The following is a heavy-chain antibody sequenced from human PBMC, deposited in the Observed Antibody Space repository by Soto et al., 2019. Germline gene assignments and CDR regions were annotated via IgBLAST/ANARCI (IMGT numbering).Heavy chain of an antibody. CDR3: ARDSGDDYGDYGYFDL. D-gene: IGHD4-17*01. CDR1: GGSFSGYY. V-gene: IGHV4-34*01. CDR2: INHSGST. Sequence: SETLSLTCAVYGGSFSGYYWSWIRQPPGKGLEWIGEINHSGSTNYNPSLKSRVTISVDTSKNQFSLKLSSVTAADTAVYYCARDSGDDYGDYGYFDLWGRGTLVPVSS. J-gene: IGHJ2*01.